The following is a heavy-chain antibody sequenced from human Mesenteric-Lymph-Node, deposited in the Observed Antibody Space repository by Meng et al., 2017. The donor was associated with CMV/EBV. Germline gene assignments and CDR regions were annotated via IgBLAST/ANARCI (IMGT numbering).Heavy chain of an antibody. J-gene: IGHJ4*02. D-gene: IGHD3-10*01. Sequence: SETLSLTCTVSGGSISSYYWSWIRQPPGKGLEWIGYIYYSGNTNYNPSLTSRVTISVDTSKNQFSLTLSSVTAADTAVYYCAFYASGREYFDYWGQGTLVTVSS. CDR3: AFYASGREYFDY. CDR1: GGSISSYY. V-gene: IGHV4-59*08. CDR2: IYYSGNT.